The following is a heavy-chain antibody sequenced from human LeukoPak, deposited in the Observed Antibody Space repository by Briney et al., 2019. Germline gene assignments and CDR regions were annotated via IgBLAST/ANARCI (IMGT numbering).Heavy chain of an antibody. CDR2: ISAYNGNT. CDR1: GYTFTSYG. D-gene: IGHD6-19*01. V-gene: IGHV1-18*01. Sequence: ASVKVSCKASGYTFTSYGISWVRQAPGQGLEWMGWISAYNGNTNYAQKLQGRVTMTTDTSTSTAYMELRSLRSDDTAVYYCARAGIEAVAGTFAFDIWGQGTMVTVSS. J-gene: IGHJ3*02. CDR3: ARAGIEAVAGTFAFDI.